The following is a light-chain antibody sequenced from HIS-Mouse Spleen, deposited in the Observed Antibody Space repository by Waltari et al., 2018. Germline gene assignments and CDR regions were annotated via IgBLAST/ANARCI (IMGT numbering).Light chain of an antibody. CDR2: KDS. V-gene: IGLV3-25*03. J-gene: IGLJ2*01. CDR3: QSADSSGTYVV. CDR1: ALPKQY. Sequence: SYELTQPPSVSVSPGQTARITCPGDALPKQYAYWYQQKPGQAPVLVIYKDSEMPSGIPERFSGSSSGTTVTLTISGVQAEDEADYYCQSADSSGTYVVFGGGTKLTVL.